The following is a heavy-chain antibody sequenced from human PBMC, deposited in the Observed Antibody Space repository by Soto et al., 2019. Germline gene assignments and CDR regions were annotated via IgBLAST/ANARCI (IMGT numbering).Heavy chain of an antibody. J-gene: IGHJ5*02. Sequence: ASVKVSCKASGYTFNTFGIHWVRQAPGQRPEWMGWINPGNAYTKYSQSFQGRVSITRDTSASTAYMELSSLRSEDTAVYYCARDQKGIRKGYCSGGSCHNWFDPWGQGTLVTVSS. CDR1: GYTFNTFG. CDR2: INPGNAYT. CDR3: ARDQKGIRKGYCSGGSCHNWFDP. V-gene: IGHV1-3*01. D-gene: IGHD2-15*01.